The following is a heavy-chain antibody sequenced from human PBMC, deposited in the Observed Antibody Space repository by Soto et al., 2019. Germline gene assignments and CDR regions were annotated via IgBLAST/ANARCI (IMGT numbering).Heavy chain of an antibody. CDR3: ARDAGPGYDILTGPLRPYGMDV. CDR2: ISAYNGNT. V-gene: IGHV1-18*01. CDR1: GYTFTSYG. J-gene: IGHJ6*02. Sequence: QVQLVQSGAEVKKPGASVKVSCKASGYTFTSYGISWVRQAPGQGLEWMGWISAYNGNTNYAQKLQGRVTMTTDTSTSRAYMELRSLRSDDTAVYYCARDAGPGYDILTGPLRPYGMDVWGQGTTVTVSS. D-gene: IGHD3-9*01.